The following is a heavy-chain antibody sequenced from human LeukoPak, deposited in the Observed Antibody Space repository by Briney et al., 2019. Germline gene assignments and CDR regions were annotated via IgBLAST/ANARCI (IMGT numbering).Heavy chain of an antibody. Sequence: GGSLRLSCAASGFAFSSYWMHWVRQAPGKGLVWVSRIKSDGSTNYADSVKGRFTISRDNAKNTVSLQMNSLRAEDTGVYFCARAPSEIGGYYPEYFRHWGQGTLVTVSS. CDR1: GFAFSSYW. CDR3: ARAPSEIGGYYPEYFRH. D-gene: IGHD3-22*01. J-gene: IGHJ1*01. V-gene: IGHV3-74*01. CDR2: IKSDGST.